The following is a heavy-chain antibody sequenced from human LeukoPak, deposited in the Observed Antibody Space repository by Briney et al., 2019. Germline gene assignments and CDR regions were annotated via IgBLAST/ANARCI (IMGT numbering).Heavy chain of an antibody. CDR3: TTGVYSREDYLDY. CDR2: ISGSGGST. CDR1: GFTFSSYA. V-gene: IGHV3-23*01. J-gene: IGHJ4*02. D-gene: IGHD6-13*01. Sequence: PGGSLRLSCAASGFTFSSYAMSWVRQAQGKGLEWVSAISGSGGSTYYADSVKGRFTISRDNSKNTLYLQMNSLRAEDTAVYYCTTGVYSREDYLDYWGQGTLVTVSS.